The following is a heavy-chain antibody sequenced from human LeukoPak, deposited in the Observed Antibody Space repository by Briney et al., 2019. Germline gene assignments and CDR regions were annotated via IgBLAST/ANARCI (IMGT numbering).Heavy chain of an antibody. CDR2: ISAYNGNT. D-gene: IGHD2-2*01. V-gene: IGHV1-18*01. J-gene: IGHJ4*02. CDR1: GYTFTSYG. Sequence: ASVKVSCKASGYTFTSYGISWVRQAPGQGLEWMGWISAYNGNTNYAQKLQGRVTMTTDTSTSTAYMELRSLRSDDTAVYYCARDAAGFCSTTRCSHEYYWGQGTLVTVSS. CDR3: ARDAAGFCSTTRCSHEYY.